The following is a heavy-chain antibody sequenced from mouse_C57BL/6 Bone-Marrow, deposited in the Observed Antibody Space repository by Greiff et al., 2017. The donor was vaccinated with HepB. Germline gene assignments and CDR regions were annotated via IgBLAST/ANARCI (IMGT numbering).Heavy chain of an antibody. CDR2: IDPSDSYT. V-gene: IGHV1-69*01. J-gene: IGHJ2*01. Sequence: QVQLQQPGAELVMPGASVKLSCKASGYTFTSYWMHWVKQRPGQGLEWIGEIDPSDSYTNYNQKFKGKSTLTVDKSSSTAYMQLSSLTSEDSAVYYCARHYDYDVAFDYWGQGTTLTVSS. CDR1: GYTFTSYW. D-gene: IGHD2-4*01. CDR3: ARHYDYDVAFDY.